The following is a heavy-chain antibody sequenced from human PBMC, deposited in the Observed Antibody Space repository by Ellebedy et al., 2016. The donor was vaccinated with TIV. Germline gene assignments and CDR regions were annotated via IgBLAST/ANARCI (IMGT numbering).Heavy chain of an antibody. J-gene: IGHJ2*01. Sequence: AASVKVSCKASGYTLMSYGISWVRQAPGQGLEWMGWISAYNGNTNYAQRLQGKVTMTTDTSTSTAYMELRSLRSDDTAVYYCARGGRYWYFDLWGRGTLVTVSS. CDR2: ISAYNGNT. CDR3: ARGGRYWYFDL. D-gene: IGHD3-10*01. V-gene: IGHV1-18*01. CDR1: GYTLMSYG.